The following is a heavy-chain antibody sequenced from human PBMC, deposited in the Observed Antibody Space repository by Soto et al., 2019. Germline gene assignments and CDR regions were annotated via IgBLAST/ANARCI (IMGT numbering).Heavy chain of an antibody. CDR2: INHSGST. D-gene: IGHD4-17*01. J-gene: IGHJ2*01. CDR3: ARGFFFQAEDGIRDPCTVSAFLLNRSSDL. V-gene: IGHV4-34*01. Sequence: QENGLEWIGEINHSGSTNYNPSLKNRVTISGDTSKNQFSLKLSSVTAADTSVYDWARGFFFQAEDGIRDPCTVSAFLLNRSSDL.